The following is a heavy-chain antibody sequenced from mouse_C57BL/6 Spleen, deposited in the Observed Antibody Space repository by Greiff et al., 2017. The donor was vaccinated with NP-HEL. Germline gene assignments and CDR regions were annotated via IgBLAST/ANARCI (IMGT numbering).Heavy chain of an antibody. CDR1: GFTFSDYG. D-gene: IGHD1-1*01. Sequence: EVHLVESGGGLVKPGGSLKLSCAASGFTFSDYGMHWVRQAPEKGLEWVAYISSGSSTIYYADTGKGRFTISRDNAKNTLFLQMTSLRSEDTAMYYCARRRSSYDAMDYWGQGTSVTVSS. J-gene: IGHJ4*01. CDR2: ISSGSSTI. V-gene: IGHV5-17*01. CDR3: ARRRSSYDAMDY.